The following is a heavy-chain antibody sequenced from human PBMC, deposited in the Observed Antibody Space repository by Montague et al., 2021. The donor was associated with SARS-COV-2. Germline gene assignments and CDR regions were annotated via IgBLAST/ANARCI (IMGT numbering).Heavy chain of an antibody. CDR2: IXWDDDK. CDR3: ARMVRDSSGYDAFDI. V-gene: IGHV2-70*13. Sequence: VKPTQTLTLTCTLSGFSLTTSGMLVSWIRQPPGKALEWLALIXWDDDKYYSTSLKTRLAISKDTSKDQVVLTMTDMDPVGTATYYCARMVRDSSGYDAFDIWGQGTMVTVSS. J-gene: IGHJ3*02. CDR1: GFSLTTSGML. D-gene: IGHD3-22*01.